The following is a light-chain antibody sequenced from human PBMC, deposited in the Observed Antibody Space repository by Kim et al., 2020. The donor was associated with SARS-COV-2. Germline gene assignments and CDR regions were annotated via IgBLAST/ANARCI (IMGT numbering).Light chain of an antibody. CDR2: GKD. Sequence: VAWGQTVTSTCQGDSLRSYYATWYQQKPGQAPKVVIYGKDNRPSGVPDRFSGSSSGNTAYLTITGTQAGDEADYYCNSRDSNDYVVFGGGTKVTVL. J-gene: IGLJ2*01. V-gene: IGLV3-19*01. CDR1: SLRSYY. CDR3: NSRDSNDYVV.